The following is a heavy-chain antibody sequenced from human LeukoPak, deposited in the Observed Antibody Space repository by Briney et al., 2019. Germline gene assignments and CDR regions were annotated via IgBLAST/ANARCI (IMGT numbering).Heavy chain of an antibody. J-gene: IGHJ4*02. D-gene: IGHD2-2*01. CDR3: ARGFRYCSSTSCYPPAIYYFDY. CDR2: MNPNSGNT. V-gene: IGHV1-8*01. CDR1: GYTFTSYD. Sequence: ASVKVSCKAAGYTFTSYDINWVRQATGQGLEWMGWMNPNSGNTGYAQKFQGRVTMTRNTSRSTAYMELSSLRSEDTAVYYCARGFRYCSSTSCYPPAIYYFDYWGQGTLVTVSS.